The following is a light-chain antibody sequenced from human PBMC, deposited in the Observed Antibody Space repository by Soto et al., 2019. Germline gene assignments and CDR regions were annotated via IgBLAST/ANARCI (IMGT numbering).Light chain of an antibody. CDR1: SSDVDFYNF. CDR3: SSSTLTSYV. CDR2: EVS. Sequence: QSVLTQPASVSGSPGQSITISCTGTSSDVDFYNFVSWYQQHPGKAPKLIIYEVSNRSSGVSSRFSGSKSGNTASLTISGLRAEDEPDYYCSSSTLTSYVFGSGTKV. J-gene: IGLJ1*01. V-gene: IGLV2-14*01.